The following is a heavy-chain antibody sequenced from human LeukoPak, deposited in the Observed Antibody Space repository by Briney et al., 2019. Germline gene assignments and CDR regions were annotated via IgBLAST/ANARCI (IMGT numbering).Heavy chain of an antibody. CDR2: IYITGST. V-gene: IGHV4-4*07. Sequence: PSETLSLTCTVSGGSISNYCWSWIRQSAGKGLEWIGRIYITGSTNYNPSLKSRVTISVDTSKNQFSLKLSSVTAADTAVYYCASHLSGDYSWFDYWGQGTLVTVSS. CDR3: ASHLSGDYSWFDY. J-gene: IGHJ4*02. D-gene: IGHD4-17*01. CDR1: GGSISNYC.